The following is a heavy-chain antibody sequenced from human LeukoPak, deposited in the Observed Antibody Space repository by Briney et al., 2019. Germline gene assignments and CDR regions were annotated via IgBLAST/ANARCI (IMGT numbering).Heavy chain of an antibody. CDR2: IRSKAYGGTT. V-gene: IGHV3-49*04. CDR1: GFTFGDYA. D-gene: IGHD5-24*01. CDR3: TRDLGDGYNPVLDY. Sequence: GGSLRLSCTASGFTFGDYAMSWVRQAPGKGLEWVGFIRSKAYGGTTEYAASVKGRFTISRDDSKSIAYLQMNSLKTEDTAVYYCTRDLGDGYNPVLDYWGQGTLVTVSS. J-gene: IGHJ4*02.